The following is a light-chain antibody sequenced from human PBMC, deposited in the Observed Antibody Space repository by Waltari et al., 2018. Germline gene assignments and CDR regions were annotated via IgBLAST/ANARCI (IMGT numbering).Light chain of an antibody. CDR3: QQYNSWRT. CDR2: GAS. V-gene: IGKV3-15*01. J-gene: IGKJ2*01. CDR1: QSISRN. Sequence: EQLMTHSPATLSVFPGETATPSCRASQSISRNLAWYQQKPGQAPRLLIFGASTRAPGVPDKFSGTGSGTDFILTISSLQSEDFAVYYCQQYNSWRTFGQGTKLEIK.